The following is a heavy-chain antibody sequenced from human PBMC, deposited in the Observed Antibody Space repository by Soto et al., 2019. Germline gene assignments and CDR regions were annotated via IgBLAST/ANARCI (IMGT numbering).Heavy chain of an antibody. Sequence: ASVKVSCKTSGYTFSTYDINWVRQAPGQGLEWMGWMSPNSGDTGYAQKFQGRVTMTREMSTNTAYLGLSGLRSDDTADDTAVYYCAKSNYGGDDYFQYGLDVWGQGTTVTAP. CDR3: VYYCAKSNYGGDDYFQYGLDV. CDR2: MSPNSGDT. CDR1: GYTFSTYD. V-gene: IGHV1-8*01. D-gene: IGHD2-21*02. J-gene: IGHJ6*02.